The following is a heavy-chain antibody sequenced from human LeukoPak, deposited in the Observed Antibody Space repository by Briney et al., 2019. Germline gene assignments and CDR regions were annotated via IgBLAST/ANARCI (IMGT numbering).Heavy chain of an antibody. CDR1: GFTFSTSA. J-gene: IGHJ4*02. V-gene: IGHV3-23*01. D-gene: IGHD1-26*01. CDR3: ARDLRLASFDY. Sequence: GGSLRLSCAASGFTFSTSAMTWVRQAPGKGLEWVSGIVGSGGSTYYADSVKGRFTISRDNSKSTLYLQMNSLRAEDTAVYYCARDLRLASFDYWGQGTLVTVSS. CDR2: IVGSGGST.